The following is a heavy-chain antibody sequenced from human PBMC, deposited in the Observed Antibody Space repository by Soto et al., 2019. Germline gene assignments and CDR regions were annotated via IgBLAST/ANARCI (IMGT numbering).Heavy chain of an antibody. CDR1: GFTFRSYA. CDR2: IWDDGSTT. V-gene: IGHV3-33*01. Sequence: QVQMVESGGGVVRPGRSLRLSCSASGFTFRSYAMHWVRQAPGKGLEWVAVIWDDGSTTYFADSVKGRFTVSRDNSKNTLSLQMNNLRVEDTALYFCARDHPPRYDSGGSLHYYGMDVWGQGTAVSVSS. D-gene: IGHD3-22*01. CDR3: ARDHPPRYDSGGSLHYYGMDV. J-gene: IGHJ6*02.